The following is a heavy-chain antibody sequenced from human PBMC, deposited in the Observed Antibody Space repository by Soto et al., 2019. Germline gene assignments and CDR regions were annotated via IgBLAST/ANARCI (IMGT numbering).Heavy chain of an antibody. D-gene: IGHD2-8*02. Sequence: SFQMMCLPCFVAGGYSTYHDWRWILKFPGQGLEWIAYTSYTGNTNYNPSLQSRVTISLDTSKNQLSLKLTSMTAADTAVYYWARDMHAGFTHYWDPWGQGTLVT. CDR3: ARDMHAGFTHYWDP. CDR1: GGYSTYHD. J-gene: IGHJ5*02. V-gene: IGHV4-59*11. CDR2: TSYTGNT.